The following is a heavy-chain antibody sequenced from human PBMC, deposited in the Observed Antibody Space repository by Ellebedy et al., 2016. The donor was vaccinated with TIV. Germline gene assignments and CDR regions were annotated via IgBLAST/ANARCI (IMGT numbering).Heavy chain of an antibody. J-gene: IGHJ5*02. CDR2: INPSRGST. CDR1: GYTFTNYY. D-gene: IGHD4-17*01. CDR3: ARDGAPLPPIGDNGNWFDP. V-gene: IGHV1-46*01. Sequence: ASVKVSCXSSGYTFTNYYIHWVRHAPGQGLEWMGIINPSRGSTSYAPRFQGRVTMTRDTSTRTVYLEVTSLTSEDTAVYYCARDGAPLPPIGDNGNWFDPWGQGTLITVSS.